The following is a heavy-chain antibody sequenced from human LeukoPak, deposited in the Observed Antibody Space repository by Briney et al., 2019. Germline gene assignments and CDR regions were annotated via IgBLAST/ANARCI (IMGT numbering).Heavy chain of an antibody. J-gene: IGHJ4*02. D-gene: IGHD3-3*01. V-gene: IGHV1-2*02. CDR2: INPNSGGT. Sequence: ASVKVSCKASGYTFTGYYMHWVRQAPGQGLEWMEWINPNSGGTNYAQKFQGRVTMTRDTSISTAYMELSRLRSDDTAVYYCARGDRSITIFGVAFDYWGQGTLVTVSS. CDR1: GYTFTGYY. CDR3: ARGDRSITIFGVAFDY.